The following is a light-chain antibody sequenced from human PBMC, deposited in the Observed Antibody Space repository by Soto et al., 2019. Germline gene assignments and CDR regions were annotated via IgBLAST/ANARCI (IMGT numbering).Light chain of an antibody. J-gene: IGLJ1*01. V-gene: IGLV3-25*03. Sequence: SYELTQPPSVSVSPGQTASITCSGDALAKQYAYWYQQKAGHATILVIYKDTERPSGIPERFSGSSSGTTVTLNISGVQAEDEADYYCQSADLSGPDVFGLGTKVTVL. CDR2: KDT. CDR3: QSADLSGPDV. CDR1: ALAKQY.